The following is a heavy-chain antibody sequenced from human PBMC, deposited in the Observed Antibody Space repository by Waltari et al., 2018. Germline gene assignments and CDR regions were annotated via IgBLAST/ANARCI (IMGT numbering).Heavy chain of an antibody. CDR3: ARHRWIQLWFYYGMDV. V-gene: IGHV5-10-1*03. CDR1: GYSFTSYW. CDR2: IDPSDSYT. J-gene: IGHJ6*02. D-gene: IGHD5-18*01. Sequence: EVQLVQSGAEVKKTGESLRISCKGSGYSFTSYWSSWVRQMPGKGLEWMGRIDPSDSYTNYSPSFQGHVTISADKSISTAYLQWSSLKASDTAMYYCARHRWIQLWFYYGMDVWGQGTTVIVSS.